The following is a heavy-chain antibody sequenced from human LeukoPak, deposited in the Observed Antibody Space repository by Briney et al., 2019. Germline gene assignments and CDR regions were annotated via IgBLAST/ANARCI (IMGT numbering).Heavy chain of an antibody. CDR1: GFTFSIYS. D-gene: IGHD6-19*01. CDR2: ISSSGSTI. V-gene: IGHV3-48*04. J-gene: IGHJ5*02. Sequence: GGSLRLSCAASGFTFSIYSMNWIRQAPGKGLEWVSYISSSGSTIYYADSVKGRFTISRDNAKNSLYLQMNSLRAEDTAVYYCARDSSGWYHWFDPWGQGTLVTVSS. CDR3: ARDSSGWYHWFDP.